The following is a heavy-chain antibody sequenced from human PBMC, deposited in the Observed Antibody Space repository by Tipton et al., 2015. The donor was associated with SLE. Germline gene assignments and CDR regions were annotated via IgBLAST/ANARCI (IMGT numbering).Heavy chain of an antibody. CDR2: LYSGGST. CDR1: GFTVSSNY. Sequence: TLSLTCAASGFTVSSNYMSWVRQAPGKGLEWVSVLYSGGSTYYADSVKGRFTISRDNSNNTLYLQMNSLRAEDTAVYYCARDWSWGGVDYWGQGTLVTVSS. D-gene: IGHD7-27*01. V-gene: IGHV3-66*01. CDR3: ARDWSWGGVDY. J-gene: IGHJ4*02.